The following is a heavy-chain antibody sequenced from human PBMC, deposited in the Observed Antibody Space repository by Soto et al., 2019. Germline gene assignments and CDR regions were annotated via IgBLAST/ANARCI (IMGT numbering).Heavy chain of an antibody. D-gene: IGHD4-17*01. J-gene: IGHJ4*02. V-gene: IGHV4-59*01. CDR3: ASGPDGDYVNY. CDR2: IYYSGST. CDR1: GGSISSYY. Sequence: SETLSLTCTVSGGSISSYYWSWIRQPPGKGLEWIGDIYYSGSTNYNPSLKSRGTISVDTSKNQFSLKLSSVTAADTAVYYCASGPDGDYVNYWGQGTLVTVSS.